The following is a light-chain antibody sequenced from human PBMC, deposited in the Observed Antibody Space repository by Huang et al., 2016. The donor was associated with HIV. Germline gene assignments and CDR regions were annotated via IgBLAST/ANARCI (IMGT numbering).Light chain of an antibody. CDR1: QSVSSN. CDR3: QQYNNWPRWYT. CDR2: GAS. J-gene: IGKJ2*01. V-gene: IGKV3-15*01. Sequence: EIGMTQSPATLSVSPGERATLSCRASQSVSSNLAWYQQRPGQAPRLLNYGASTRATGIPARFSGSGSGTEFTLTISSLQSEDFAVYYCQQYNNWPRWYTFGQGTKLEIK.